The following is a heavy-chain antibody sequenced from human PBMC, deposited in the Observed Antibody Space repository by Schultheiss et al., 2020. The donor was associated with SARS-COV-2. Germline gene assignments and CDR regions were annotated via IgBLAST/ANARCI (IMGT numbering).Heavy chain of an antibody. V-gene: IGHV3-30*01. J-gene: IGHJ6*02. Sequence: GGSLRLSCAASRFTFSSFAMHWVRQAPGKGLEWVAVISYDGSNKYYADFVKGRFTISRDNSKNTLYLQMNSLRVEDTAVYYCARDRHYGGTYYYYGMDVWGQGTTVTVSS. CDR2: ISYDGSNK. CDR3: ARDRHYGGTYYYYGMDV. D-gene: IGHD4-23*01. CDR1: RFTFSSFA.